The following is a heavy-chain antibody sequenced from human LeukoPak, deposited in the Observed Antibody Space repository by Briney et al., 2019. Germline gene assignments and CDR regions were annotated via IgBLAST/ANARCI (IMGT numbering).Heavy chain of an antibody. D-gene: IGHD3-10*01. CDR2: ISAYNGNT. Sequence: ASVKVSCKASGYTFTSYGISWVRQAPGQGLEWMGWISAYNGNTNYAQKLQGRVTMTTDTSTSTAYMELRSLRSDDTAVYYCARDSDELVRGVITKSPFDYWGQGTLVTVSS. CDR3: ARDSDELVRGVITKSPFDY. J-gene: IGHJ4*02. V-gene: IGHV1-18*01. CDR1: GYTFTSYG.